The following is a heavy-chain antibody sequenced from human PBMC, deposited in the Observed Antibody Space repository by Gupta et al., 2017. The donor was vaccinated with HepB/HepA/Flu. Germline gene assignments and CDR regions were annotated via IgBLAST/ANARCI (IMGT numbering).Heavy chain of an antibody. V-gene: IGHV3-23*01. CDR1: GFTSSHYA. CDR2: IRGSAGSP. CDR3: AKWRRNYGFLDY. D-gene: IGHD4-11*01. J-gene: IGHJ4*01. Sequence: EVQLLYSGGGLVQTGGSLRLSCAASGFTSSHYAMSWVRQEPGKGLEWLSDIRGSAGSPYYAESVKGRFTISRDISKNMLYLQMNSLKAEDTAVHYCAKWRRNYGFLDYWC.